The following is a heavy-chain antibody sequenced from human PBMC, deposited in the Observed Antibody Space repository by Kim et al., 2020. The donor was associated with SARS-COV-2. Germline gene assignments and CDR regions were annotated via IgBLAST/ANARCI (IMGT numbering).Heavy chain of an antibody. CDR2: IYYSGST. V-gene: IGHV4-39*01. J-gene: IGHJ5*02. CDR1: GGSISSSSYY. CDR3: ARHIYTKDDFWGRLNNWFDP. Sequence: SETLSLTCTVSGGSISSSSYYWGWIRQPPGKGLEWIGSIYYSGSTYYNPSLKSRVTISVDTSKNQFSLKLSSVTAADTAVYYCARHIYTKDDFWGRLNNWFDPWGQGTLVTVSS. D-gene: IGHD3-3*01.